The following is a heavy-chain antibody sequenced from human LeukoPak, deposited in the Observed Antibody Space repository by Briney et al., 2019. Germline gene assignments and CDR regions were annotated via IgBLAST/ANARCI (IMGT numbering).Heavy chain of an antibody. CDR2: IKGDGSEK. D-gene: IGHD3-10*01. CDR1: GFTFSTFW. CDR3: ARDKRGSHF. V-gene: IGHV3-7*01. Sequence: GGSLRLSCAASGFTFSTFWVTWVRRAPGKGLEWVATIKGDGSEKYYVDSVKGRFTISRDNAKNSLYLQMNSLRAEDTATYYCARDKRGSHFWGQEALVTVSS. J-gene: IGHJ4*02.